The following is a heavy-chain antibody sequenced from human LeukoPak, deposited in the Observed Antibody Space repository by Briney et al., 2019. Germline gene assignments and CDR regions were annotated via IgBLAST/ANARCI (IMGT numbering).Heavy chain of an antibody. CDR2: IYYSGST. Sequence: SETLSLTCTVSGGSISSGDYYWSWIRQPPGKGLEWIGYIYYSGSTYYNPSLKSRVTISADTSKNQFSLKLSSVIAADTAVYYCVRDRELNYWGQGILVTVSS. CDR3: VRDRELNY. V-gene: IGHV4-30-4*02. J-gene: IGHJ4*02. CDR1: GGSISSGDYY. D-gene: IGHD5-24*01.